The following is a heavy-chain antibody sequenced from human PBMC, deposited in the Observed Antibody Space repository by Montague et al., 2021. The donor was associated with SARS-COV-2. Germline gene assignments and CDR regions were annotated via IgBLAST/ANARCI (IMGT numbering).Heavy chain of an antibody. V-gene: IGHV2-26*01. CDR3: ARIRSDPPLLYLGVWDYYFDF. CDR2: IFLNGEQ. Sequence: PALTKPTQTLTLTCTVSGFSLNNRLGVTWIRQPPGKALEWLAHIFLNGEQSVTTSLKTRVTVSRDTSKNQVVLSMTNVDPADTATYYCARIRSDPPLLYLGVWDYYFDFWGQGILVSVSS. CDR1: GFSLNNRLG. J-gene: IGHJ4*02. D-gene: IGHD3-16*02.